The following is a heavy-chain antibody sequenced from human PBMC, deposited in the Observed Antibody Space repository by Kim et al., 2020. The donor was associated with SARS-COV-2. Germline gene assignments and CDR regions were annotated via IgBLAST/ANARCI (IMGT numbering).Heavy chain of an antibody. D-gene: IGHD3-3*01. CDR3: AKEGYDFWSGYSQTYYYYYGMDV. CDR2: ISGSGGST. V-gene: IGHV3-23*01. J-gene: IGHJ6*02. CDR1: GFTFSSYA. Sequence: GGSLRLSCAASGFTFSSYAMSWVRQAPGKGLEWVSAISGSGGSTYYADSVKGRFTISRDNSKNTLSLQMNSLRAEDTAVYYCAKEGYDFWSGYSQTYYYYYGMDVWGQGTTVTVSS.